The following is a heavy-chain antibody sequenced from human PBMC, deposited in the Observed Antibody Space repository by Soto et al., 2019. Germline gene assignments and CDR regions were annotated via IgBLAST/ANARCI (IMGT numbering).Heavy chain of an antibody. CDR1: GGSISSYY. D-gene: IGHD3-10*01. Sequence: PSETLSLTCTVSGGSISSYYWSWIRQPPGKGLEWIGYIYYSGSTNYNPSLKSRVTISVDTSKNQFSLKLSSVTAADTAVYYCARAGTTMVRGVISGWFDPWGQGPLVTVS. V-gene: IGHV4-59*01. CDR3: ARAGTTMVRGVISGWFDP. J-gene: IGHJ5*02. CDR2: IYYSGST.